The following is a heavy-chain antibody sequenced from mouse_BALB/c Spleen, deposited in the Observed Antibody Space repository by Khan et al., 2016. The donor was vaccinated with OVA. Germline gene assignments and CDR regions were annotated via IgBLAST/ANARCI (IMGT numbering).Heavy chain of an antibody. CDR3: AREKYYGRSWYAIEY. CDR1: GYTFTSYW. D-gene: IGHD1-1*01. V-gene: IGHV1S41*01. CDR2: IAPGSSNA. Sequence: DLVKPGASVKLSCKASGYTFTSYWINWIKQRPGQGLEWIGRIAPGSSNAYYNDMFKGRATLTGDTSSNTAYIQLSSLSSEDSAVYFWAREKYYGRSWYAIEYWGQGTTLTVSS. J-gene: IGHJ4*01.